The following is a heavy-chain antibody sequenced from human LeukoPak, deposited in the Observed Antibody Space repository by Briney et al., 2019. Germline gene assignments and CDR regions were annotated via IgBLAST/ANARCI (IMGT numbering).Heavy chain of an antibody. J-gene: IGHJ4*02. D-gene: IGHD2-2*01. CDR3: ASGGCCRSTSCYVDY. CDR1: GFLFSSYR. CDR2: ITSNGGST. V-gene: IGHV3-64*01. Sequence: PGGSLRLSCVAPGFLFSSYRMHWVRQAPGKGLEYVSGITSNGGSTYYGNSVKGRFTISRDNSKNTLYLQMGSLRAEDMAVYYCASGGCCRSTSCYVDYWGQGTLVTVSS.